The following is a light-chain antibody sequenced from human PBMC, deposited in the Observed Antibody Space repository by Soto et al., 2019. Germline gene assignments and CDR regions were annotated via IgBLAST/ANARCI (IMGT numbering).Light chain of an antibody. CDR1: QSIDNY. J-gene: IGKJ1*01. CDR3: QQYDTYWT. V-gene: IGKV1-5*03. Sequence: DIQMTQSPSSLSASVGDRVTITCRTSQSIDNYLNWYQQKPGKAPNLLIYKASSLKSGVPSRFSGSGSGTEFTLTISSLQPDDFATYYCQQYDTYWTFGQGTKVDIK. CDR2: KAS.